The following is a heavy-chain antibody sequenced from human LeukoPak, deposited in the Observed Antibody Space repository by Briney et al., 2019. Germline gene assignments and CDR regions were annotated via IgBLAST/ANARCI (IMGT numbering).Heavy chain of an antibody. J-gene: IGHJ3*02. Sequence: GGSLRLSCAASGFSFDDYTMHWVRQAPGKGLEWVSLITWDGGTTYYADSVKGRFTISRDNSKNTLYLQMNSLRAEDTAVYYCAKLVLLWFGEFNAFDIWGQGTMVTVSS. V-gene: IGHV3-43*01. CDR3: AKLVLLWFGEFNAFDI. CDR2: ITWDGGTT. D-gene: IGHD3-10*01. CDR1: GFSFDDYT.